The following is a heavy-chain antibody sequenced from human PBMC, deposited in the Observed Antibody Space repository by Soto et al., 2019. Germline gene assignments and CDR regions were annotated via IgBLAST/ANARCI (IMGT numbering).Heavy chain of an antibody. CDR1: GTSFGTYY. Sequence: SETLSLTCAVSGTSFGTYYWSWIRQPLGKGLEWIGYIFYSGHLKYNPSLKSRLTISVDPPKNQISLRLTSVTAADTAVYYCAREGGGYRFDYWGQGALLTVSS. CDR3: AREGGGYRFDY. J-gene: IGHJ4*02. V-gene: IGHV4-59*01. D-gene: IGHD1-26*01. CDR2: IFYSGHL.